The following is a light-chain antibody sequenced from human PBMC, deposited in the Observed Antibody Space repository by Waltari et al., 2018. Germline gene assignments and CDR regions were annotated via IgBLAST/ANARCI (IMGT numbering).Light chain of an antibody. J-gene: IGKJ2*01. Sequence: DVVMTQFPVSLPVTLAQPASISCRSSQSLVHSDGNTYLYWCQQRPGQSPRRLIYKAFNRDGGVPDRFSGTGSGTDFTLKISGVEAEDVGVYYCMQGTHWPYTFGQGTKLET. CDR2: KAF. V-gene: IGKV2-30*02. CDR1: QSLVHSDGNTY. CDR3: MQGTHWPYT.